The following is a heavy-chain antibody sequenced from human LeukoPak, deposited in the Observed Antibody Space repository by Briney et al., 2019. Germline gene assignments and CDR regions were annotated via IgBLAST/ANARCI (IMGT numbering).Heavy chain of an antibody. V-gene: IGHV3-53*01. J-gene: IGHJ4*02. Sequence: SGGSLRLSCAASGFTVSSNYMSWVRQAPGKGLEWVSVIYGGGSTYYADSVKGRFTISRDNSQNTLYLQMNSLRAEDTAVYYCARSILTGYYYFDYWGQGTLVTVSS. D-gene: IGHD3-9*01. CDR3: ARSILTGYYYFDY. CDR2: IYGGGST. CDR1: GFTVSSNY.